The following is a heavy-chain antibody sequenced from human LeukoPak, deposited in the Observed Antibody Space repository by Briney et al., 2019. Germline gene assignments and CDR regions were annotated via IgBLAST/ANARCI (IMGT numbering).Heavy chain of an antibody. CDR2: ISASGDTI. D-gene: IGHD3-3*01. V-gene: IGHV3-11*04. Sequence: GGSLRLSCAASGFTFSDYYMGWIRQAPGKGLQWVSYISASGDTIYYSDSVKGRFTISRDNAKDTLYLQMSSLRAEDTAVYFCARQPLLYFALDPWGQGTPVTVSS. CDR3: ARQPLLYFALDP. CDR1: GFTFSDYY. J-gene: IGHJ4*02.